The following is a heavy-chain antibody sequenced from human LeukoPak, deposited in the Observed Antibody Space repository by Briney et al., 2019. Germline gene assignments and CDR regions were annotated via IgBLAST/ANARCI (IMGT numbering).Heavy chain of an antibody. CDR1: GFIFSSYR. CDR2: VRYGGSEK. CDR3: AKDGGNNWNGGSDY. V-gene: IGHV3-30*02. D-gene: IGHD1-1*01. J-gene: IGHJ4*02. Sequence: GGSLRLSCAASGFIFSSYRMHWVPQAPGKGMEWLAFVRYGGSEKSYADSVKGRFTISRDNSKNTVYLQMSSLRADDTSVYYCAKDGGNNWNGGSDYWGQGTLVTVSS.